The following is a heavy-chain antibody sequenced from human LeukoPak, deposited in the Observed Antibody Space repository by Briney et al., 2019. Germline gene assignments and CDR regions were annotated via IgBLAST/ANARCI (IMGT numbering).Heavy chain of an antibody. D-gene: IGHD1-26*01. CDR2: IYYTGST. CDR1: GVSMTSGGYH. Sequence: SETLSLTCTVSGVSMTSGGYHWSWIRQHPEKGLEWIGYIYYTGSTCYNPSLKSRVSMSVDTSKNQFSLKLSYVTVADTAVYYCAREADSGTYARYGMDVWGQGTTVTVSS. V-gene: IGHV4-31*03. J-gene: IGHJ6*02. CDR3: AREADSGTYARYGMDV.